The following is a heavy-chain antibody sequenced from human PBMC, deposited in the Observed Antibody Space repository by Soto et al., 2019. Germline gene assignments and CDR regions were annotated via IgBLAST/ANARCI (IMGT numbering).Heavy chain of an antibody. CDR1: GGSISSSSYY. V-gene: IGHV4-39*02. Sequence: PSETLSLTCTVSGGSISSSSYYWGWIRQPPGKGLEWIGSIYYSGSTYYNPSLKSRVTISVDTSKNQFSLKLSSVTAADTAVYYCARDIVVVPAASFYYYYGMDVWGQGTTVTVSS. D-gene: IGHD2-2*01. J-gene: IGHJ6*02. CDR2: IYYSGST. CDR3: ARDIVVVPAASFYYYYGMDV.